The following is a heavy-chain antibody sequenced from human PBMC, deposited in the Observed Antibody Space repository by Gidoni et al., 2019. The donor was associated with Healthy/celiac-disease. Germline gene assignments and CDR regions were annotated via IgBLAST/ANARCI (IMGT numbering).Heavy chain of an antibody. V-gene: IGHV1-69*17. J-gene: IGHJ4*02. CDR2: IIPIFGIA. Sequence: QVQLVQSGAEVTKPGSSVKVSCKASGGTFSSYAISWVRQAPGQGLEWMGGIIPIFGIANYAQKFQGRVTITADKSTSTAYMELSSLRSEDTAVYYCARDPGYCSSTSCYLYYFDYWGQGTLVTVSS. CDR1: GGTFSSYA. D-gene: IGHD2-2*01. CDR3: ARDPGYCSSTSCYLYYFDY.